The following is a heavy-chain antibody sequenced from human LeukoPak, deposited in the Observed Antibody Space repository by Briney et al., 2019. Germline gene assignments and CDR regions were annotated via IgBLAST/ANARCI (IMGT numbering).Heavy chain of an antibody. CDR1: GYSISSSNY. V-gene: IGHV4-28*05. Sequence: SETLSLTCAVSGYSISSSNYWVWIRQPPGKGLEWIGHIYSGGIYYNPSLKSRVTMSVDTSKNQFSLKLSSVTAADTAVYYCARGGPPDSSSWYYFDYWGQGTLVTVSS. D-gene: IGHD6-13*01. CDR2: IYSGGI. CDR3: ARGGPPDSSSWYYFDY. J-gene: IGHJ4*02.